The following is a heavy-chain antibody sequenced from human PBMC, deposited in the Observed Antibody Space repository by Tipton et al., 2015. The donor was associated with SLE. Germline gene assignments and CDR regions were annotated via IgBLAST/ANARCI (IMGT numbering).Heavy chain of an antibody. D-gene: IGHD3-22*01. CDR2: IYTSGST. CDR1: GGSISSGTHS. V-gene: IGHV4-61*02. CDR3: ARSYDSSGYSADYFDY. Sequence: TLSLTCAVSGGSISSGTHSWSWIRQPAGKGLEWIGRIYTSGSTNYNPSLKSRVTISVDTSKNQFSLKLSSVTAADTAVYYCARSYDSSGYSADYFDYWGQGTLVTVSS. J-gene: IGHJ4*02.